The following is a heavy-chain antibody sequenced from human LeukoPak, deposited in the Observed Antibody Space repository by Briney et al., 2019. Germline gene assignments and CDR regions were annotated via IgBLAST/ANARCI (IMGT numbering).Heavy chain of an antibody. CDR2: ISAYNGNT. CDR1: GYTFSSDG. J-gene: IGHJ4*02. Sequence: ASVKVSCKASGYTFSSDGITWVRQAPGQGHEWMGWISAYNGNTNYAQKLQGRVTMTTDTSTSTAYMELRSLRSDDTAVYYCAREYSGYDTFDYWGQGTLVTVSS. CDR3: AREYSGYDTFDY. V-gene: IGHV1-18*01. D-gene: IGHD5-12*01.